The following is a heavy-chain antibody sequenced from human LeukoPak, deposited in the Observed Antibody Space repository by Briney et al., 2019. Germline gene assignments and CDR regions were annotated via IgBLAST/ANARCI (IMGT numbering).Heavy chain of an antibody. D-gene: IGHD3-9*01. V-gene: IGHV4-61*01. Sequence: SETLSLTCTVSGGSVSSGSYYWSWIRQPPGKGLECIGYIYYSGTTNYNPSLKSRVTISVDTSKTQFSLKLSSVTAADTAVYYWARTTGRYLLFDLWGQGTLVTVSS. J-gene: IGHJ5*02. CDR1: GGSVSSGSYY. CDR3: ARTTGRYLLFDL. CDR2: IYYSGTT.